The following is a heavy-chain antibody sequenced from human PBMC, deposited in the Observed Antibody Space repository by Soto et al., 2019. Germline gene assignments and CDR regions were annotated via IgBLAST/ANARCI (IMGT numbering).Heavy chain of an antibody. Sequence: QVQLVESGGGVVQPGRSLRLSCAASGFTFSSYAMHWVRQAPGKGLEWVAVISYDGSKKYYADSVKGRFTISRDNSKNPVYLQMNSLRAEDTAVYYCARDMYCGSYYGVFDYWGQGTLVTVSS. V-gene: IGHV3-30-3*01. CDR1: GFTFSSYA. CDR3: ARDMYCGSYYGVFDY. D-gene: IGHD1-26*01. J-gene: IGHJ4*02. CDR2: ISYDGSKK.